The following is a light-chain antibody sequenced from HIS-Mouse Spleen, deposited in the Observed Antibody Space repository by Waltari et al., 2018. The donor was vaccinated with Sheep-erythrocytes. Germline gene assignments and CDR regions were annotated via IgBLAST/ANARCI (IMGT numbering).Light chain of an antibody. CDR1: NLGDKY. V-gene: IGLV3-1*01. Sequence: SYELTQPPSVSVSPGQTASITCSGDNLGDKYACWYQQKPGQSPVLVIYQDSKRPSGIPERFSGSNSGNTATLTISGTQAMDEADYYCCSYAGSYTLVFGGGTKLTVL. CDR2: QDS. J-gene: IGLJ3*02. CDR3: CSYAGSYTLV.